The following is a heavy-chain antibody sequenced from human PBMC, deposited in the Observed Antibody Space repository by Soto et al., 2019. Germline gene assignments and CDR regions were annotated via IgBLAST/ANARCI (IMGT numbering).Heavy chain of an antibody. J-gene: IGHJ3*02. Sequence: QVQLQQWGAGLLKPSETLSLNCGVSGGSFSGYYWSWIRQPPGQGLEWIGEINHSGSADYNPSLKSRVTISVDTSKTQISLKLSSVTAADSGVYYCAGETSDYDFLAAPTTFDIWGQGTMVSVSS. CDR2: INHSGSA. CDR3: AGETSDYDFLAAPTTFDI. CDR1: GGSFSGYY. D-gene: IGHD3-9*01. V-gene: IGHV4-34*01.